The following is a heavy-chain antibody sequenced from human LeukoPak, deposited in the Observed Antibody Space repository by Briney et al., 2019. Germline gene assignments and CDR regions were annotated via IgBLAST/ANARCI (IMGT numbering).Heavy chain of an antibody. CDR1: GYTFTSYG. CDR2: ISAYNGNT. Sequence: ASVKVSCKASGYTFTSYGISWVRQAPGQGLVWMGWISAYNGNTNYAQKLQGRVTMTTDTSTSTAYMELRSLRSDDTAVYYCARDLVRVVVVPAAILGGHYYYGMDVWGQGTTVTVSS. J-gene: IGHJ6*02. CDR3: ARDLVRVVVVPAAILGGHYYYGMDV. V-gene: IGHV1-18*01. D-gene: IGHD2-2*01.